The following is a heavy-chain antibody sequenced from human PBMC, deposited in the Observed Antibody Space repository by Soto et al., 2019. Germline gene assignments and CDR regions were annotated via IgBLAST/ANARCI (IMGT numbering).Heavy chain of an antibody. CDR3: ARGIKYGAYSRWFDP. CDR2: MNPNSGNT. Sequence: QVQLVQSGAEVQKPGASVKVSCKASGYPFTSYDINWVRQATGQGLEYLGWMNPNSGNTASVQKFQGRVTMTWDTAIATAYMDLSSVPSEDTGVYFCARGIKYGAYSRWFDPCGQGTLVTVSS. V-gene: IGHV1-8*01. D-gene: IGHD4-17*01. J-gene: IGHJ5*02. CDR1: GYPFTSYD.